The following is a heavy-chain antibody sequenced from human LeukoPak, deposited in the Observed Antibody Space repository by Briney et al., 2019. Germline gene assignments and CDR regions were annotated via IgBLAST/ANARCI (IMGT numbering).Heavy chain of an antibody. CDR2: ISGSGGST. Sequence: GGSLRLSCAASGFTFSSYAMSWVRQAPGKGLEWVSAISGSGGSTYYADSVKGRFTISRDNSKNTLYLQMNSLRAEDTAVYYCARDDGSLGVFDYWGQGTLVTVSS. CDR1: GFTFSSYA. J-gene: IGHJ4*02. CDR3: ARDDGSLGVFDY. V-gene: IGHV3-23*01. D-gene: IGHD1-26*01.